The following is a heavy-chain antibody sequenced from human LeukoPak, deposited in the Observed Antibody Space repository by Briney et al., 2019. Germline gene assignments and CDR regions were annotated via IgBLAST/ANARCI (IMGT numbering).Heavy chain of an antibody. D-gene: IGHD5-18*01. V-gene: IGHV3-23*01. Sequence: GGSLRLSCAASGFTFSSYAMSWVRQAPGKGLEWVSGISGSGGSTYYADSVKGRFTISRDNSKNTLYLQMNSLRAEDTAVYYCARRRGYSYGYSDYWGQGTLVTVSS. CDR3: ARRRGYSYGYSDY. CDR2: ISGSGGST. J-gene: IGHJ4*02. CDR1: GFTFSSYA.